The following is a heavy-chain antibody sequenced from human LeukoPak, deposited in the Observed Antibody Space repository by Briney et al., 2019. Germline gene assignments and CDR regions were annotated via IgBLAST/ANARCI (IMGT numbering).Heavy chain of an antibody. V-gene: IGHV4-61*01. D-gene: IGHD5/OR15-5a*01. CDR1: GGSVSSGSYY. J-gene: IGHJ3*02. Sequence: SETLSLTCTVSGGSVSSGSYYWSWNRQPPGKGLEWIGYIYYSGSTNYNPSLKSRVTISVDTSKNQFSLKLSSVTAADTAVYYCAKARVKVSYAFDIWGQGTMVTVSS. CDR2: IYYSGST. CDR3: AKARVKVSYAFDI.